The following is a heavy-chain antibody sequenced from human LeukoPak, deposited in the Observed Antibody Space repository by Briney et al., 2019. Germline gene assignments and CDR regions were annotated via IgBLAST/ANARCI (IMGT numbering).Heavy chain of an antibody. V-gene: IGHV3-21*05. Sequence: GGSLRLSCAASGFTFSLYAMNWVRQAPGKGLEWVSYINSDSDDIHYADSVNGRFTISRDIAKNSLYLQMNSLRAEDTAVYYCARDPYPPQLIDYWGQGTLVTVSS. CDR2: INSDSDDI. CDR1: GFTFSLYA. CDR3: ARDPYPPQLIDY. J-gene: IGHJ4*02. D-gene: IGHD5-18*01.